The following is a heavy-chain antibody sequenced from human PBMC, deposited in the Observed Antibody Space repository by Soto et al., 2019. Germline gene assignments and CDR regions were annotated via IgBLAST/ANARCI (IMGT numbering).Heavy chain of an antibody. J-gene: IGHJ4*02. Sequence: ASVKVSCKTAGYTFSSIGISWVRQAPGQGLEWMGWISPHKGDTYYAQRLQGRVTMTTDTSTSTAYMELRSLRSDDTAVYFCARDSDGSGSYYTNYWGQGTLVTVSS. CDR1: GYTFSSIG. CDR3: ARDSDGSGSYYTNY. D-gene: IGHD3-10*01. V-gene: IGHV1-18*01. CDR2: ISPHKGDT.